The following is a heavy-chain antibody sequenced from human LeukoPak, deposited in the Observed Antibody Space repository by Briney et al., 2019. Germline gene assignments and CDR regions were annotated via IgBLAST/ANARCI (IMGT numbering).Heavy chain of an antibody. CDR2: IKQDGSEK. CDR1: GFTFSSYW. CDR3: ARRGYSSGWNRFDY. D-gene: IGHD6-25*01. Sequence: GGSLRLSCAASGFTFSSYWLTWVRQAPGKGLEWVANIKQDGSEKFYVDSVKGRFTISRDSAKNSLYLQMNSLRAEDTAVYYCARRGYSSGWNRFDYWGQGTLVTVSS. V-gene: IGHV3-7*01. J-gene: IGHJ4*02.